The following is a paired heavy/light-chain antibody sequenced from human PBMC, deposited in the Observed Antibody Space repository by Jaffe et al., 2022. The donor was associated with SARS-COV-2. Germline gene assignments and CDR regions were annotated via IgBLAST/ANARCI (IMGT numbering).Light chain of an antibody. J-gene: IGKJ2*01. V-gene: IGKV1-33*01. CDR3: QQSDNLPFT. CDR1: QDIRNN. CDR2: DAS. Sequence: DIQMTQSPSSLSASVGDRVTITCQASQDIRNNLNWYQEKPGKAPKLLIYDASNLKTGVPSRFSGGGSGTDFSFTISSLQPEDIATYSCQQSDNLPFTFGQGTKLEIK.
Heavy chain of an antibody. CDR1: GSSFTGAW. J-gene: IGHJ5*02. V-gene: IGHV3-15*01. CDR2: ILSKAGGETR. Sequence: EVQVVESGGGLVKPGGSLRLSCVTSGSSFTGAWMSWVRQAPGKGLEWVGRILSKAGGETREYAAPVKGRFSISRDDSKATVYLQMNSLETEDTAIYYCATHRTAGTFDPWGQGTLVTVSS. CDR3: ATHRTAGTFDP.